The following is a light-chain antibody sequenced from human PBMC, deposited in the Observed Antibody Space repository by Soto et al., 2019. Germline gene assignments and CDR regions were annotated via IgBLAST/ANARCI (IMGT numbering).Light chain of an antibody. CDR3: STWDDSLNGWV. V-gene: IGLV1-44*01. CDR2: TTS. CDR1: NVGRHE. Sequence: QSVVTQPPSVSGTPGQGVIISCSNVGRHEVSWYQQVPGMAPKLLIHTTSQRPSGVPDRFSGSRSGTSASLAISGLQSDDEAVYFCSTWDDSLNGWVFGGGTKLTVL. J-gene: IGLJ3*02.